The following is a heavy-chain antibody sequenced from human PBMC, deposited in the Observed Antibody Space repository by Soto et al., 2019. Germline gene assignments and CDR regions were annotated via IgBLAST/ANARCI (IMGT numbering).Heavy chain of an antibody. J-gene: IGHJ6*03. CDR1: GYTFSTYE. CDR2: LNGGNGNS. V-gene: IGHV1-3*01. CDR3: ASGGGATFTHSYYSLDV. D-gene: IGHD2-15*01. Sequence: QVQLVQSGAEVKKPGASVKVSCEASGYTFSTYEMHWVRQAPGQRPEWMGWLNGGNGNSKYSETLQGRVTFTRDTSPREAYVEKTRMRPEDTAVYYWASGGGATFTHSYYSLDVWGTGTTVTVSS.